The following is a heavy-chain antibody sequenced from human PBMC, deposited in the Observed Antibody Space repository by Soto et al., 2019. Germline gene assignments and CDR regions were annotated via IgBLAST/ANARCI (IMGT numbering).Heavy chain of an antibody. CDR2: ISSSSSTI. CDR3: EGAFDI. J-gene: IGHJ3*02. D-gene: IGHD3-16*01. CDR1: GFTLSEYN. Sequence: GGSLRLSCAASGFTLSEYNMNWVRQAPGKGLEWVSYISSSSSTIYYADSVKGRFTISRDDAKNSLYLQMNSLRAEDTAVYYCEGAFDIWGQGTMVTVSS. V-gene: IGHV3-48*01.